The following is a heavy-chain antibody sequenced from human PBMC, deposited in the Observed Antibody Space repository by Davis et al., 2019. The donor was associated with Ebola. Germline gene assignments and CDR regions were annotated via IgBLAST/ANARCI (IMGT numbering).Heavy chain of an antibody. CDR3: ARVPDYYYYGMDV. Sequence: SGPTLVKPTQTLTLTCTFSGFSLSTSGMCVTWIRQPPGKALEWLALIDWEDDKYYNTSLKRRLTISKDTSRNQVVLTMTNMDPVNTATYYCARVPDYYYYGMDVWGQGTTVTVSS. CDR2: IDWEDDK. J-gene: IGHJ6*02. V-gene: IGHV2-70*13. CDR1: GFSLSTSGMC.